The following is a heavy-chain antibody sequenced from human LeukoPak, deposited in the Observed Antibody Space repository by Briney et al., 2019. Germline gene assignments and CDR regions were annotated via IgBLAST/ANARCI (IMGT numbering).Heavy chain of an antibody. J-gene: IGHJ4*02. CDR2: IKQDGSEK. CDR1: GFTFSDYY. D-gene: IGHD3-9*01. Sequence: GGSLRLSCAASGFTFSDYYMSWIRQAPGKGLEWVANIKQDGSEKYYVDSVKGRFTISRDNAKNSLYLQMNSLRAEDTAVYYCARGSGRYFESLSAFDYWGQGTLVTVSS. CDR3: ARGSGRYFESLSAFDY. V-gene: IGHV3-7*01.